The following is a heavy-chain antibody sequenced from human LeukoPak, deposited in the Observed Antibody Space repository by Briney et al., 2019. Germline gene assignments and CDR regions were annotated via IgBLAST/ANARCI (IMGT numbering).Heavy chain of an antibody. CDR1: GFTFSTYS. Sequence: GGSLRLSCAASGFTFSTYSMNWVRQAPGKGLEWVANIKQDGSEKHCLDSVKGRFTISRDNAQNSLYLQMNSLRVEDTAVYYCTRSLDYWGQGILVTVSS. CDR2: IKQDGSEK. D-gene: IGHD3-16*01. J-gene: IGHJ4*02. CDR3: TRSLDY. V-gene: IGHV3-7*02.